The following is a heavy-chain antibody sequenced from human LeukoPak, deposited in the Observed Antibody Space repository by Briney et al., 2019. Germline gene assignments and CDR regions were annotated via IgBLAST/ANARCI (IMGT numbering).Heavy chain of an antibody. D-gene: IGHD1-26*01. J-gene: IGHJ3*01. CDR3: AHSKRCRGYYINAFAV. CDR2: SYSGGTT. Sequence: PSETLSLTCSLSGPSTCAYYWSWFGQPPGKGLKWIGYSYSGGTTNYSPSLENRLYISIDRSESQFSLWLTSVTAADPAVYFCAHSKRCRGYYINAFAVWGQGALVTISS. V-gene: IGHV4-59*01. CDR1: GPSTCAYY.